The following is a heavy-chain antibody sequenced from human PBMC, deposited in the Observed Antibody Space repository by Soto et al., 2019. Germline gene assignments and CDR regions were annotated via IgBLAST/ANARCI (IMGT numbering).Heavy chain of an antibody. CDR3: ARTSTYDYLWGSYNN. J-gene: IGHJ4*02. CDR1: GGTFSSYA. D-gene: IGHD3-16*01. V-gene: IGHV1-69*01. CDR2: IIPIFGTA. Sequence: QVQLVQSGAEVKKPGSSVKVSCKASGGTFSSYAISWVRQAPGQGLEWMGGIIPIFGTASYAQKFQGRVTITADESTSTAYMELSSLRSEDTAVYYLARTSTYDYLWGSYNNWGQGTLVTVSS.